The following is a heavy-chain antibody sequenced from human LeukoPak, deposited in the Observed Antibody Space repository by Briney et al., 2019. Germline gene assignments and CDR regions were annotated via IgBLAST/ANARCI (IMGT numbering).Heavy chain of an antibody. Sequence: GRSLRLSCAASGFTFSNYGMHWVRQAPGKGLEWVAIIWYDGSNKYYADSVKGRFTISRDNSKDTLYLQMNSLRAEDTAVYYCAREIYKEYYFDSWGQGTLVTVSS. CDR3: AREIYKEYYFDS. J-gene: IGHJ4*02. CDR1: GFTFSNYG. CDR2: IWYDGSNK. D-gene: IGHD1-14*01. V-gene: IGHV3-33*01.